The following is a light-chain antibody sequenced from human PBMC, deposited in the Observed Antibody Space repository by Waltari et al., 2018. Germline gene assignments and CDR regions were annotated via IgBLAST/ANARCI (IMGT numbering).Light chain of an antibody. CDR1: SSNIGAGYD. CDR3: QSYDSSLSGRPWV. J-gene: IGLJ3*02. CDR2: ANR. V-gene: IGLV1-40*01. Sequence: QSVLTQPPSVSGAPGQRVTIPCTGRSSNIGAGYDVHWYLQLPGTAPKLLSYANRNRPSGVPDRFSGSKSGTSASLAITGLQPEDEADYYCQSYDSSLSGRPWVFGGGTKLTVL.